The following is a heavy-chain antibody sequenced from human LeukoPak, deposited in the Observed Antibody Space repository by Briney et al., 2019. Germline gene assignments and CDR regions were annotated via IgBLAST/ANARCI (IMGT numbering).Heavy chain of an antibody. D-gene: IGHD6-25*01. CDR3: AKDVVALALSGPFDY. CDR1: GFTFSSYA. Sequence: QSGGSLRLSCAASGFTFSSYAMSWVRQAPGEWLELVSAISGSGGSTYYADSVKGRFTISRDNSKNTLYLQMNSLRAEDTAVYYCAKDVVALALSGPFDYWGQGTLVTVSS. J-gene: IGHJ4*02. CDR2: ISGSGGST. V-gene: IGHV3-23*01.